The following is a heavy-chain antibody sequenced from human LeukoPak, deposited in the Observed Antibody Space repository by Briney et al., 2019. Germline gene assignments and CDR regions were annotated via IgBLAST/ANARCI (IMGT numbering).Heavy chain of an antibody. J-gene: IGHJ5*02. D-gene: IGHD3-3*01. V-gene: IGHV4-30-4*08. CDR3: ARTIFGVVIKSWFDP. CDR1: GGSISSGDYY. CDR2: IYYSGST. Sequence: SQTLSLTCTVSGGSISSGDYYWSWIRQPPGKGLEWIGYIYYSGSTYYNPSLKSRVTISVDTSKNQFSLKLSSVTAADTAVYYCARTIFGVVIKSWFDPWGQGTLVTVSS.